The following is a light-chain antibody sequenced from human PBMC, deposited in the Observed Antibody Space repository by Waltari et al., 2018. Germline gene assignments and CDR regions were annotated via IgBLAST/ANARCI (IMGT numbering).Light chain of an antibody. CDR1: SSDVGNYKP. CDR3: SSYAGSSKGV. J-gene: IGLJ2*01. CDR2: AGS. V-gene: IGLV2-23*01. Sequence: QSALTQPASVSGSPGQSLTISCTGTSSDVGNYKPVSWYQQHPGKAPKLMIYAGSKRPAGVFNRFSGSKSGDMASLTISGLQPEDEAEYFCSSYAGSSKGVFGGGTKVTVL.